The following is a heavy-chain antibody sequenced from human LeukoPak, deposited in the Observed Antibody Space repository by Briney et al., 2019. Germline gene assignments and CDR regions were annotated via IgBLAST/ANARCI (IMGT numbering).Heavy chain of an antibody. CDR1: GYTFTSYY. J-gene: IGHJ4*02. CDR3: ARGPSSSREAV. V-gene: IGHV1-69*13. CDR2: IIPIFGTA. D-gene: IGHD6-13*01. Sequence: ASVKVSCKASGYTFTSYYMHWVRQAPGQGLEWMGGIIPIFGTANYAQKFQGRVTITADESTSTAYMELSSLRSEDTAVYYCARGPSSSREAVWGQGTLVTVSS.